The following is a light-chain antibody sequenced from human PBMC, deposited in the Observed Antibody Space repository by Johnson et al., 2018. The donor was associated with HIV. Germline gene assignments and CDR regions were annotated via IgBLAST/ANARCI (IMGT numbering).Light chain of an antibody. CDR2: DNN. J-gene: IGLJ1*01. Sequence: QSVLTQPPSVSAAAGQKVTISCSGSSSNIGNNYVSWYQQFPGTVHKLLIYDNNKRPSGIPDRVSGSKSGTSATLGITGLQTGDEADYYCGTWDSSLNAYVFGTGTNVTLL. CDR3: GTWDSSLNAYV. CDR1: SSNIGNNY. V-gene: IGLV1-51*01.